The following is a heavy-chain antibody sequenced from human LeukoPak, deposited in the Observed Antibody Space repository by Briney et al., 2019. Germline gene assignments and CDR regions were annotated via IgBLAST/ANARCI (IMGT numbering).Heavy chain of an antibody. CDR2: IYYSGSA. J-gene: IGHJ4*02. CDR1: GDSTSSSDYY. Sequence: PSETLSLTCTVSGDSTSSSDYYWGWIRQPPGKGLECIGGIYYSGSAYYNSALKSRVTISTDTSKNQFSLKLSSVTAADTAVYYCARAYDSSGDSSYYFDFWGQGTLVTVSS. D-gene: IGHD3-22*01. V-gene: IGHV4-39*01. CDR3: ARAYDSSGDSSYYFDF.